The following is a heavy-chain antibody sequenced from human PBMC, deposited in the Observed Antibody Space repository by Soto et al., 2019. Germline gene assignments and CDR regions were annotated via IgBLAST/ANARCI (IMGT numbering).Heavy chain of an antibody. J-gene: IGHJ5*02. CDR3: ARASGSSYWFDP. CDR1: GYTFTSSG. CDR2: ISAYNGNT. V-gene: IGHV1-18*01. Sequence: ASVKVSCKASGYTFTSSGMGWVRQAPGQGLEWMGWISAYNGNTNYAQKLQGRVTMTTDTSTSTAYMELRSLRSDDTAVYYCARASGSSYWFDPWGQGTLVTAPQ. D-gene: IGHD1-26*01.